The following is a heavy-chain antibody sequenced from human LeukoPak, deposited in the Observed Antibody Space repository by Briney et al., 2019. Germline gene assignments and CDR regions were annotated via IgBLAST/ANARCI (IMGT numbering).Heavy chain of an antibody. CDR3: AAGGHCYDSSGYAC. D-gene: IGHD3-22*01. V-gene: IGHV3-48*03. CDR1: GYTFSRYE. CDR2: ISNSGSTI. Sequence: GGSLRLSCAASGYTFSRYEMNWVRQAPGKGLEWVSYISNSGSTIYYADSEKGRFTISRHNAKNSLYLQMNSLGAGDTAVYYCAAGGHCYDSSGYACWGQGSLVAVSS. J-gene: IGHJ4*02.